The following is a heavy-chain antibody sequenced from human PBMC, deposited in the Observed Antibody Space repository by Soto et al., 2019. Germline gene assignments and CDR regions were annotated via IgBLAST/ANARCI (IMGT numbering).Heavy chain of an antibody. CDR3: ASAERAGDNWFDS. CDR2: IYFSGST. D-gene: IGHD4-17*01. V-gene: IGHV4-59*01. CDR1: GGSISSYY. Sequence: PTETLSLTCTVSGGSISSYYWSWIRQPPAKGLAWIGYIYFSGSTNYSPSLKGRFTRSVDTSNSKFSLKLSSLTAADTAVYYCASAERAGDNWFDSRRQGTRVIVSS. J-gene: IGHJ5*01.